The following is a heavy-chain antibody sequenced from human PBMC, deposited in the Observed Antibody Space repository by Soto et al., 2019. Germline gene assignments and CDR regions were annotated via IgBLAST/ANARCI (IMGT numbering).Heavy chain of an antibody. CDR2: INHSGST. V-gene: IGHV4-34*01. J-gene: IGHJ4*02. CDR1: GGSFSGYY. Sequence: LSLTCAVYGGSFSGYYWSWIRQPPGKGLEWIGEINHSGSTNYNPSLKSRVTISVDTSKNQFSLKLSSVTAADTAVYYCARRTVGRGSDFDYWGQGTLVTAPQ. CDR3: ARRTVGRGSDFDY. D-gene: IGHD5-12*01.